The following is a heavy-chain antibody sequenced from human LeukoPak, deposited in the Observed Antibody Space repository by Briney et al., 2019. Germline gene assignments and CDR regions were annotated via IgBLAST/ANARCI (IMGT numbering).Heavy chain of an antibody. CDR2: IWYDGSNK. V-gene: IGHV3-33*01. CDR1: GFTFSSYG. J-gene: IGHJ4*02. D-gene: IGHD6-13*01. CDR3: ARGYSSSWSPSFDY. Sequence: PGRSLRLSCAASGFTFSSYGMHWVRQAPGKGLEWVAVIWYDGSNKYYADSVKGRFTISRDNSKNTLYLQMNSLRAEDTAVYYCARGYSSSWSPSFDYWGLGTLVTVSS.